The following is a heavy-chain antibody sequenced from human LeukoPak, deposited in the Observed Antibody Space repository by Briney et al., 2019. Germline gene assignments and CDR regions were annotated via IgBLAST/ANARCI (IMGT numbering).Heavy chain of an antibody. D-gene: IGHD5-12*01. CDR2: ISYDESNK. CDR1: GFTFSSYA. J-gene: IGHJ4*02. CDR3: ARAQNEDIVATICDY. Sequence: PGGSLRLSCAASGFTFSSYAMHWVRQAPGKGLEWVAIISYDESNKYYADSVKGRFTISRDNSKNTLYLQMNSLRAEDTAVYYCARAQNEDIVATICDYWGQGTPVTVSS. V-gene: IGHV3-30-3*01.